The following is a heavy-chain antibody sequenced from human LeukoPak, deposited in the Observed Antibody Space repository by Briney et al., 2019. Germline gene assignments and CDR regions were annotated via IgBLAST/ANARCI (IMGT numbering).Heavy chain of an antibody. Sequence: SVKVSCKASGGTFSSYAISWVRQAPGQGLEWMGGIIPIFGTANYAQKFQGRVTITADESTGTAYMELSSLRSEDTAVYYCASGERDVYDSSGYWAYGMDVWGQGTTVTVSS. V-gene: IGHV1-69*13. D-gene: IGHD3-22*01. J-gene: IGHJ6*02. CDR2: IIPIFGTA. CDR3: ASGERDVYDSSGYWAYGMDV. CDR1: GGTFSSYA.